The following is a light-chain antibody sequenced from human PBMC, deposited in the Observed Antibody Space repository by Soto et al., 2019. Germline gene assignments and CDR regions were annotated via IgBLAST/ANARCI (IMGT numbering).Light chain of an antibody. CDR1: QSINSW. Sequence: DIQMTQSPSTLSASVGDRVTSTCRASQSINSWLAWYQQKPGKAPKLLIYKSSSLEGGVPSRFSGSGSGTEFTLTVSGVQPDDFATYFCEQYNKSPFTFGQGTNLEMK. CDR3: EQYNKSPFT. J-gene: IGKJ2*01. V-gene: IGKV1-5*03. CDR2: KSS.